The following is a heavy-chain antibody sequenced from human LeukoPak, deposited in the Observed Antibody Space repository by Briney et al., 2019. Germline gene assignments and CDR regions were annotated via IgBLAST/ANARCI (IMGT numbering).Heavy chain of an antibody. V-gene: IGHV3-74*01. J-gene: IGHJ4*02. D-gene: IGHD1-26*01. Sequence: GGSLRLACAASGFTFSSNWMHWVRQAPGKGLVWVSRIKGDGSSTSYADSVKGRFTISRDNAKNTLFLQMNSLRAEDTAVYYCVRDGVGAPPFDYWGQGALVTVSS. CDR1: GFTFSSNW. CDR3: VRDGVGAPPFDY. CDR2: IKGDGSST.